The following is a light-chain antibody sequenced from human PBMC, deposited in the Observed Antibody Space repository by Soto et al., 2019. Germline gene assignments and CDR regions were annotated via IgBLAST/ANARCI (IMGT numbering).Light chain of an antibody. J-gene: IGKJ1*01. CDR1: QTISSW. CDR2: AAS. CDR3: QQYKSYLRT. Sequence: DIQMTQSPSSLSASVGDRFTITCRASQTISSWLAWCQQKPGKAPKLLIYAASTLESGVSSRFSGRGSGTEFTLTINSLQPEDFATYYCQQYKSYLRTFGQGTKVDI. V-gene: IGKV1-5*01.